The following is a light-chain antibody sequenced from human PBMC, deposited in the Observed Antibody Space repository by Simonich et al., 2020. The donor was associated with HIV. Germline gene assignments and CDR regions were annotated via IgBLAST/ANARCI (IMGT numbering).Light chain of an antibody. Sequence: QSALTQPPSASGSPGQSVTISCTGTNSDVGGYNYVSWYHQHPGKAPKRIIYEVNKRPSGVPDVFSGSKSDNTASLTVAGLQAEDEANYYCSSYAGSNTVVFGGGTKLTVL. V-gene: IGLV2-8*01. CDR3: SSYAGSNTVV. CDR2: EVN. CDR1: NSDVGGYNY. J-gene: IGLJ2*01.